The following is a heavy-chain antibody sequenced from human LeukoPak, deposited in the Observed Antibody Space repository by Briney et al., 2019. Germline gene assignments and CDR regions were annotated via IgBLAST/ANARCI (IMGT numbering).Heavy chain of an antibody. CDR1: GGSIRSYY. Sequence: SETLSLTCTVSGGSIRSYYWSWIRQPPGKRLEWIGYIYYSGSTHYNPSLKSRVTISVDTSKNQFSLKLSSVTAADTAVYYCARHNYGNDAFDIWGQGTMVTVSS. D-gene: IGHD4-11*01. CDR2: IYYSGST. V-gene: IGHV4-59*01. J-gene: IGHJ3*02. CDR3: ARHNYGNDAFDI.